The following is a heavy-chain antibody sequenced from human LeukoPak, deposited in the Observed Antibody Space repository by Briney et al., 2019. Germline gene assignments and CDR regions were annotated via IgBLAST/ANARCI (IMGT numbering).Heavy chain of an antibody. Sequence: GRSLRLSCAASGFTFSSYGMHWVRQAPGKGLEWVAVISYDGSNKYYADSVKGRFTISRDNSKNTLYLQMNSLRAEDTAVYYCAKHATSEADYWGQGTLVTVPS. CDR2: ISYDGSNK. J-gene: IGHJ4*02. D-gene: IGHD1-26*01. CDR3: AKHATSEADY. V-gene: IGHV3-30*18. CDR1: GFTFSSYG.